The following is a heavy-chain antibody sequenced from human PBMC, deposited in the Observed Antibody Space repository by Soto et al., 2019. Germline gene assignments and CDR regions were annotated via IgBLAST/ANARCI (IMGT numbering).Heavy chain of an antibody. J-gene: IGHJ4*02. CDR3: ARLPKGSTVTS. CDR1: GFRFSDYS. V-gene: IGHV3-48*02. CDR2: ITSSGDST. Sequence: DVQLLESGGGSVHPGGSLRLACAGSGFRFSDYSMNWVRQAPGKGLEWVSYITSSGDSTYYADSVKGRFTVSRDNAKNSWFLQMNGLRDEDTAVYYCARLPKGSTVTSWGQGTLVTVSS. D-gene: IGHD4-17*01.